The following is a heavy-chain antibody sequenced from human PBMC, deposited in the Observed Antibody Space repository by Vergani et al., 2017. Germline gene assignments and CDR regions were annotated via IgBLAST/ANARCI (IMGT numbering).Heavy chain of an antibody. CDR1: GYTITSYD. D-gene: IGHD2-2*01. J-gene: IGHJ5*02. V-gene: IGHV1-8*01. CDR2: MNSNSGNT. Sequence: QVQLVQSGAEVKKHGASVKVSCKASGYTITSYDINWGRQATGQGLEWMGWMNSNSGNTGYEQKFQGRVTMTRNTSISTAYMELSSLRSEDTAVYYCARLLSSTSDPWGQGTLVTVSS. CDR3: ARLLSSTSDP.